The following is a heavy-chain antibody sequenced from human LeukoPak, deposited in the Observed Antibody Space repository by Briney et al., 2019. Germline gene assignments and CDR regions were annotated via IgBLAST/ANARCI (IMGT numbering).Heavy chain of an antibody. CDR3: ATDRGWRTSGYYLYYFEY. J-gene: IGHJ4*02. D-gene: IGHD3-3*01. CDR2: IKYDGSEK. Sequence: EGSLRLSCAASGFIFTNYFMSWVRLAPGKGLEWVASIKYDGSEKYYVDSVRGRFTISRDNTMDSLYLQMSSLRAEDTAVYYCATDRGWRTSGYYLYYFEYWGQGTLVTYSS. V-gene: IGHV3-7*01. CDR1: GFIFTNYF.